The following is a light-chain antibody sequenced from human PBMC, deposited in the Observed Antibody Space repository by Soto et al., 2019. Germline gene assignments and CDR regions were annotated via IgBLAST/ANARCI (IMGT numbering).Light chain of an antibody. Sequence: EIILTQSPDTLSLSPGERATLSCRASQTVSSNYLAWCQQRPGQAPRLLIYGASTRAAGIPDRFSGSGSGTDFTLTISSLEPEDFAVYYCQQRSNWRSTFGQGTRLEIK. CDR1: QTVSSNY. CDR3: QQRSNWRST. CDR2: GAS. J-gene: IGKJ5*01. V-gene: IGKV3D-20*02.